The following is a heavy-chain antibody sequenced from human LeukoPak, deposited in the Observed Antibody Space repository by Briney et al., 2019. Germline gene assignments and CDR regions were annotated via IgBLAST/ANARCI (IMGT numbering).Heavy chain of an antibody. J-gene: IGHJ4*02. Sequence: ASVKVSCKASGYTFTCYYMHWVRQAPGQGLEWMGWINPNSGGTNYAQKFQGRVTMTRDTSISTAYMELSRLRSDDTAVYYCARGYDFWSGYTFPYYFDYWGQGTLVTVSS. D-gene: IGHD3-3*01. CDR3: ARGYDFWSGYTFPYYFDY. V-gene: IGHV1-2*02. CDR2: INPNSGGT. CDR1: GYTFTCYY.